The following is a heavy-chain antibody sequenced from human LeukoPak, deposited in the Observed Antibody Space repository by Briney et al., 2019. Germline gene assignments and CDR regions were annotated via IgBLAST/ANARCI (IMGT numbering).Heavy chain of an antibody. J-gene: IGHJ6*04. CDR1: GGSISSGDFY. CDR2: IYYSGST. D-gene: IGHD5-18*01. CDR3: ARDQGGDSYGYAPIWPMDV. V-gene: IGHV4-30-4*08. Sequence: SETLSLTCTVSGGSISSGDFYWSWIRQPPGKGLEWIGYIYYSGSTYYNPSLKSRVTISVDTSKNQFSLKLSSVTAADTAVYYCARDQGGDSYGYAPIWPMDVWGKGTTVTVSS.